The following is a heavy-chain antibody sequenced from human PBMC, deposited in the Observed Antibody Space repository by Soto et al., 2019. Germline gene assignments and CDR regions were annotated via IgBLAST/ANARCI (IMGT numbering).Heavy chain of an antibody. D-gene: IGHD3-16*01. J-gene: IGHJ4*02. V-gene: IGHV3-30*19. CDR2: TSYDGNNK. CDR3: ARWGTTGGFDL. CDR1: GFMFKSYV. Sequence: QLQLVESGGGVVQPGTSLRLSCTASGFMFKSYVMHWVRQAPGKGLEWVALTSYDGNNKYYGESVKGRFSVSRDKSKNTLHLQMDSLRPEDTAVYCCARWGTTGGFDLWGQGTLVSVSS.